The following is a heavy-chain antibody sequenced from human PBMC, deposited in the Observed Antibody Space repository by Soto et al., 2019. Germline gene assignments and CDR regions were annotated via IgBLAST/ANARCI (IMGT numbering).Heavy chain of an antibody. Sequence: QVQLVESGGGVVQPGRSLKLSCAASGFTFSSYAMHWVRQAPGKGLEWVAVISYDGSNKYYADSVKGRFTISRDNSKNKLYLQMKSRRGEETAVYYCARDNSPYSSGWHNRNLDYWGQGTLVTVSS. D-gene: IGHD6-19*01. CDR2: ISYDGSNK. V-gene: IGHV3-30-3*01. J-gene: IGHJ4*02. CDR1: GFTFSSYA. CDR3: ARDNSPYSSGWHNRNLDY.